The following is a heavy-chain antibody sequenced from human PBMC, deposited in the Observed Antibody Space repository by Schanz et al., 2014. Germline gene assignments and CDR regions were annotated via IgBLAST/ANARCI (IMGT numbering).Heavy chain of an antibody. Sequence: QVQLVQSATEVKKPGASVRVSCKASGYTFTSYGVTWLRQAPGQGPEWLGWINPNSDGTKYAQKFQGRVTMTRDTSSSTVYMQLSSLTSDDTAIYYCARVTTGYDSWGQGTLVTVSS. D-gene: IGHD5-12*01. J-gene: IGHJ4*02. CDR3: ARVTTGYDS. CDR2: INPNSDGT. CDR1: GYTFTSYG. V-gene: IGHV1-2*02.